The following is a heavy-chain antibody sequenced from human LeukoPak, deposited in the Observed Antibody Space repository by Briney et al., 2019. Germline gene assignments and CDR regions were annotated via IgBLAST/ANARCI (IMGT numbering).Heavy chain of an antibody. CDR2: IYTSGST. Sequence: PSETLSLTCTVSSGSISSYYWSWIRQPAGKGLEWIGRIYTSGSTNYNPSLKSRVTMSVDTSKNQFSLKLSSVTAADTAVYYCARDPDSNYYDSSGYAHDAFDIWGQGTMVTVSS. CDR3: ARDPDSNYYDSSGYAHDAFDI. V-gene: IGHV4-4*07. J-gene: IGHJ3*02. D-gene: IGHD3-22*01. CDR1: SGSISSYY.